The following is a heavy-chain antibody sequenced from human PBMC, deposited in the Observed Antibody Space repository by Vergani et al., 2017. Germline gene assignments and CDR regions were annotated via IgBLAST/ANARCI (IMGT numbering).Heavy chain of an antibody. V-gene: IGHV3-23*01. CDR3: AGPQGTRAYYYGGFDY. Sequence: EVQLLDSGGGLVQPGGSLRLSCAASGFPFSTYALTWFRRAPGKGLELVSTISSDGGSTYYADSVKGRFTISRDNSKNTLSRQMNSLTAEDTAIYYCAGPQGTRAYYYGGFDYWGQGILVTVSS. CDR1: GFPFSTYA. J-gene: IGHJ4*02. D-gene: IGHD3-22*01. CDR2: ISSDGGST.